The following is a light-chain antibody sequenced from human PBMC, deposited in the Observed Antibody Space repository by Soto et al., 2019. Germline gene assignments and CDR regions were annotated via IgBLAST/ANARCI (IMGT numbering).Light chain of an antibody. CDR3: QQRSNWPPLT. J-gene: IGKJ5*01. V-gene: IGKV1-12*01. CDR1: QSISNW. CDR2: DAS. Sequence: DIQMTQSPSSVSASVGDRVTITCRASQSISNWLAWHQQKPGKAPKLLIYDASNLESGVPSRVSGSGSGTEFTLTISSLEPEDFAVYYCQQRSNWPPLTFGQGTRLEIK.